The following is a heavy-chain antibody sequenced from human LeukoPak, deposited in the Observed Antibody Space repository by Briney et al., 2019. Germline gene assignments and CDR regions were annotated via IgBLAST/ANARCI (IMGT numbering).Heavy chain of an antibody. CDR3: MAGAWFDP. CDR2: INPNGGGT. CDR1: GYTFTAYY. Sequence: ASVKVSCKASGYTFTAYYMHWVRQAPGQGLEWMGWINPNGGGTNCAQKFQGRVTMTRDTSISTACMDLSRLTLDDTAVYYCMAGAWFDPWGQGTLVTVSS. D-gene: IGHD3-10*01. J-gene: IGHJ5*02. V-gene: IGHV1-2*02.